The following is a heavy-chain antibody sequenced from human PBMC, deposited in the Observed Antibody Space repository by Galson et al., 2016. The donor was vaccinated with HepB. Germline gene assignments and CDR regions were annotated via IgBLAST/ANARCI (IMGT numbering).Heavy chain of an antibody. CDR3: ARGAYCGGDCYQIRYFDY. Sequence: SLRLSCAASGFTFSDHFMDWVRQAPGKGLEWVGRIRNKPNGHSTEYAASVESRFTISRDDSKSSLYLQMNSLKIEDTAVYYCARGAYCGGDCYQIRYFDYWGQGTLVTVSS. V-gene: IGHV3-72*01. CDR1: GFTFSDHF. J-gene: IGHJ4*02. CDR2: IRNKPNGHST. D-gene: IGHD2-21*02.